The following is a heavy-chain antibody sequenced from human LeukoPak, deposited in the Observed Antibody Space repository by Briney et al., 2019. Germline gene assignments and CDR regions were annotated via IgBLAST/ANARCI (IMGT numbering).Heavy chain of an antibody. Sequence: GASVKVSCKASGYNFTYYYMHWVRQAPRQGLEWMGWISPHTGVTHYAQRFQGRVTMTRDTSVSTVYMEMTRLRSDDTAVYFCARDVYVVVIPPDNWFDSWGQGTLVTVSP. CDR1: GYNFTYYY. V-gene: IGHV1-2*02. CDR3: ARDVYVVVIPPDNWFDS. J-gene: IGHJ5*01. D-gene: IGHD3-16*02. CDR2: ISPHTGVT.